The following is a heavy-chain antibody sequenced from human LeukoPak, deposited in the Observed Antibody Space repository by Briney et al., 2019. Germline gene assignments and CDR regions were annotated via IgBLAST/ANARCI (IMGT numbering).Heavy chain of an antibody. V-gene: IGHV1-46*01. CDR1: GYTFTSYY. CDR2: INPSGGST. J-gene: IGHJ6*02. Sequence: ASVKVSCEASGYTFTSYYMHWVRQAPGQGLEWMGIINPSGGSTSYAQKFQGRVTMTRDASTSTVYMELSSLRSEDTAVCYCARDHKASQSLWYSSSWYHDYYYYGMDVWGQGTTVTVSS. D-gene: IGHD6-13*01. CDR3: ARDHKASQSLWYSSSWYHDYYYYGMDV.